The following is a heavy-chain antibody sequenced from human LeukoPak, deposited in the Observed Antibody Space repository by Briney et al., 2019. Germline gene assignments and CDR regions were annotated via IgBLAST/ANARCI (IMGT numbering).Heavy chain of an antibody. CDR1: GFTFSSYS. Sequence: GGSLRLSCAASGFTFSSYSMNWVRQAPGKGLEWVSYISSSSSTIYYADSVGGRFTISRDNAKNSLYLQMNSLRAEDTAVYYCASNWASIAFDYWGQGTLVTVSS. CDR3: ASNWASIAFDY. D-gene: IGHD6-6*01. V-gene: IGHV3-48*01. CDR2: ISSSSSTI. J-gene: IGHJ4*02.